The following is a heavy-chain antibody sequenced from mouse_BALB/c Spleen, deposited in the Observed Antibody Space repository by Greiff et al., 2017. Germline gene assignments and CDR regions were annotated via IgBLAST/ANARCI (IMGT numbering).Heavy chain of an antibody. D-gene: IGHD1-1*01. V-gene: IGHV3-8*02. CDR1: GDSITSGY. Sequence: EVKLMESGPSLVKPSQTLSLTCSVTGDSITSGYWNWIRKFPGNKLEYMGYISYSGSTYYNPSLKSRISITRDTSKNQYYLQLNSVTTEDTATYYCARFITTVVATNFDVWGAGTTVTVSS. J-gene: IGHJ1*01. CDR2: ISYSGST. CDR3: ARFITTVVATNFDV.